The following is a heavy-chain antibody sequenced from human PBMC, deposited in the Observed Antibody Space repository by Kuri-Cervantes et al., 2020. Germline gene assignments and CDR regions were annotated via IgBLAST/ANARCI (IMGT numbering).Heavy chain of an antibody. CDR1: GGTFSSYA. CDR3: ARGMHDYGGLNFDY. CDR2: INPNSGGT. D-gene: IGHD4-23*01. J-gene: IGHJ4*02. Sequence: ASVKVSCKASGGTFSSYAISWVRQAPGQGLEWMGWINPNSGGTNYAQKFQGWVTMTRDTSISTAYMELSRLRSDDTAVYYCARGMHDYGGLNFDYWGQGTLVTGSS. V-gene: IGHV1-2*04.